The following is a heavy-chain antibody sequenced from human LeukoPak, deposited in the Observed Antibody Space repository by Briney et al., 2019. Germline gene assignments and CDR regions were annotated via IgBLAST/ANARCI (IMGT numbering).Heavy chain of an antibody. CDR1: GYTFTGHY. Sequence: ASVKASCKASGYTFTGHYMQWVRQAPGQGLEWMGWISPNSGDTLHAQKFQGRVTMARDTSINTAYMELSNLRSDDTAVYYCARARQGAGTYAFDIWGQGTMVTVSS. V-gene: IGHV1-2*02. J-gene: IGHJ3*02. D-gene: IGHD6-13*01. CDR2: ISPNSGDT. CDR3: ARARQGAGTYAFDI.